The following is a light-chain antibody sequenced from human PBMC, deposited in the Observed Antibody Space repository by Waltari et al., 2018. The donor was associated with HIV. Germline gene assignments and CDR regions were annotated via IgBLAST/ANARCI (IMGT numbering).Light chain of an antibody. Sequence: SYVLTQSPSVPVAPGKTARITRGGNNIGSKSVHGYQQKPGQAPVLVINYDSDRPSGIPERFSGSNSGNTATLTISRVEAGDEADYYCQVWDSSSGVVFGGGTRLTVL. CDR1: NIGSKS. CDR3: QVWDSSSGVV. CDR2: YDS. V-gene: IGLV3-21*04. J-gene: IGLJ2*01.